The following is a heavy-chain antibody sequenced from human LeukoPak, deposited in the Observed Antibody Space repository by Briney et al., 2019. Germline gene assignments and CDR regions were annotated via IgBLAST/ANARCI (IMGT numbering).Heavy chain of an antibody. J-gene: IGHJ4*02. Sequence: GRSLRLSCVASGSTFSSHGMHWVRQAPGKGLEWVAVISYDGSNKYYADSVKGRFTISRDNSKNTLYLQMNSLRAEDTAVYYCAKAQGSYCSGGSCYADYWGQGTLVTVSS. V-gene: IGHV3-30*18. CDR3: AKAQGSYCSGGSCYADY. CDR1: GSTFSSHG. CDR2: ISYDGSNK. D-gene: IGHD2-15*01.